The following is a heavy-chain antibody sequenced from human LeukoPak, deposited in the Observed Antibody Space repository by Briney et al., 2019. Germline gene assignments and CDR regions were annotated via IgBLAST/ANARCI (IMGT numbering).Heavy chain of an antibody. CDR3: ARETVGATIFDFYFDY. J-gene: IGHJ4*02. Sequence: SVKVSCKASGGTFSSYAISWVRQAPGQGLEWMGGIVPIFGTANYAQKFQGRVTITADESTSTAYMELSSLRSEDTAVYYCARETVGATIFDFYFDYWGQGTLVTVSS. D-gene: IGHD5-12*01. CDR2: IVPIFGTA. V-gene: IGHV1-69*13. CDR1: GGTFSSYA.